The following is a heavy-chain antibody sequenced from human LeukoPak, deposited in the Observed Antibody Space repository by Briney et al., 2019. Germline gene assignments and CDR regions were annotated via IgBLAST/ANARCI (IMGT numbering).Heavy chain of an antibody. V-gene: IGHV3-48*04. CDR1: EFTFVRYA. J-gene: IGHJ6*03. CDR2: VSSSSFKL. D-gene: IGHD6-13*01. CDR3: VRDPSYGSSWYYYMDV. Sequence: GGSLRLSCAASEFTFVRYAMHWVRQAPGKGLAWVSYVSSSSFKLGYADSVKGRFTISRDNSKNSLYLQMDILRVEDTAVYYCVRDPSYGSSWYYYMDVWGKGTTVTVSS.